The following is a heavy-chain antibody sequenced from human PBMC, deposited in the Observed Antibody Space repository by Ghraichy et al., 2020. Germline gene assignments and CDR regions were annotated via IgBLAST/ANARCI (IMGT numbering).Heavy chain of an antibody. D-gene: IGHD3-10*01. J-gene: IGHJ6*02. CDR2: IKQDGEEK. V-gene: IGHV3-7*01. CDR1: GFTFGSSS. Sequence: LSLTCEASGFTFGSSSMTWVRQAPWKGLEWVATIKQDGEEKNYVGSVKGRFTISRDNAKNSLNLQMNSLRVEDTAVYYCARDREYGSGSYYRPYYYHGMDVWGQGTTVTVSS. CDR3: ARDREYGSGSYYRPYYYHGMDV.